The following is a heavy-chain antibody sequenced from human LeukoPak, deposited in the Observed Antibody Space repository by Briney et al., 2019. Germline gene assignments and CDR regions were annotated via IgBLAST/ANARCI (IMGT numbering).Heavy chain of an antibody. CDR3: ATSYDMGWLIGY. V-gene: IGHV3-7*03. Sequence: GGSLRLSCAASGFTFSSYAMNWVRQVPGQGLEWVANIKQDGSEKFYVASVKGRFTISRDNGKSSLYLQMNSLRAEDTALYYCATSYDMGWLIGYWGQGTLVTVSS. D-gene: IGHD3/OR15-3a*01. CDR1: GFTFSSYA. J-gene: IGHJ4*02. CDR2: IKQDGSEK.